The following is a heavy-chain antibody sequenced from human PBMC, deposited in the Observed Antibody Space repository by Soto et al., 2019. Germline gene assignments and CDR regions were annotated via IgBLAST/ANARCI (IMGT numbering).Heavy chain of an antibody. CDR3: AHIEISYAGVDRDDAFDV. Sequence: GSGPTLVNPTQTLTLTCTFSGFSLSSSGVGVGWIRQPPGKALEWLALIYWDDDKRYSPSLRSRLTITKDTSRHQVVLTMTNMDPVDTASYYCAHIEISYAGVDRDDAFDVWGQGTKVTVSS. D-gene: IGHD2-2*01. V-gene: IGHV2-5*02. CDR1: GFSLSSSGVG. J-gene: IGHJ3*01. CDR2: IYWDDDK.